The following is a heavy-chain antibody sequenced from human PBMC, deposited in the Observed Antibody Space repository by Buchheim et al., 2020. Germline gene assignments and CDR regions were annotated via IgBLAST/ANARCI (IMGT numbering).Heavy chain of an antibody. CDR1: GFTFSSYG. V-gene: IGHV3-30*18. D-gene: IGHD3-10*01. CDR3: AKEDPGLLWFGELLSTSETYYFDY. Sequence: QVQLVESGGGVVQPGRSLRLSCAASGFTFSSYGMHWVRQAPGKGLEWVAVISYDGSNKYYADSVKGRFTIPRDNSKNTLNLQMNSLRAEDTAVYYCAKEDPGLLWFGELLSTSETYYFDYWGQGTL. CDR2: ISYDGSNK. J-gene: IGHJ4*02.